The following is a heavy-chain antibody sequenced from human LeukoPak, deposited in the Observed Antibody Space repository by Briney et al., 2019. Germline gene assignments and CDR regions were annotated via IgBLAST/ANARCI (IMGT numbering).Heavy chain of an antibody. CDR1: GYTFTSYD. CDR3: AREFLDGGYPNYYYMDV. D-gene: IGHD5-12*01. V-gene: IGHV1-8*03. CDR2: MNPNSGNT. J-gene: IGHJ6*03. Sequence: AASVKVSCKASGYTFTSYDINWVRQATGQGLEWMGWMNPNSGNTGYAQKFQGRVTITRNTSISTAYMELSSLRSEDTAVYYCAREFLDGGYPNYYYMDVWGKGTTVTVSS.